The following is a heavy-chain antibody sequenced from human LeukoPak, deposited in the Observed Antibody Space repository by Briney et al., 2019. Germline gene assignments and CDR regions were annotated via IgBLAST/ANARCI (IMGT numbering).Heavy chain of an antibody. Sequence: PGGSLRLSCAASGFSFSSYWMSWVRQAPGKGLEWVSSISSGSGYIYYADSLKGRFTISRDNAKNSLFLQMNSLRVEDTAVYYCARKVEYCTAGSCYGGGFDCWGQGTLVTVSS. CDR2: ISSGSGYI. CDR3: ARKVEYCTAGSCYGGGFDC. D-gene: IGHD2-15*01. V-gene: IGHV3-21*01. CDR1: GFSFSSYW. J-gene: IGHJ4*02.